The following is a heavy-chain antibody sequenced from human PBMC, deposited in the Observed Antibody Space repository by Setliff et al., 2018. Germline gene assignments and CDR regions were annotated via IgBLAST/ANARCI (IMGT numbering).Heavy chain of an antibody. CDR1: GGTFSSYA. Sequence: ASVKVSCKASGGTFSSYAISWVRQAPGQGLEWMGGIIPILGIANYAQKFQGRVTITADESTSTAYMELRSLRSDDTAVYYCARPDVGGSWTSDAFDIWGQGTMVTVSS. CDR3: ARPDVGGSWTSDAFDI. V-gene: IGHV1-69*10. CDR2: IIPILGIA. J-gene: IGHJ3*02.